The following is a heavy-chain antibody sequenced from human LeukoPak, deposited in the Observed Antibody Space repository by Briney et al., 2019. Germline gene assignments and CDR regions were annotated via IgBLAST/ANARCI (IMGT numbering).Heavy chain of an antibody. CDR2: IYYSGST. V-gene: IGHV4-59*01. D-gene: IGHD3-22*01. CDR3: ARVDYDSKIDY. Sequence: SETLSLTCTVSGGSISSYYWSWIRQLPGKGLEWIGYIYYSGSTNYNPSLKSRVTISVETSKNQFSLKLSSVTAADTAVYYCARVDYDSKIDYWGQGTLVTVSS. CDR1: GGSISSYY. J-gene: IGHJ4*02.